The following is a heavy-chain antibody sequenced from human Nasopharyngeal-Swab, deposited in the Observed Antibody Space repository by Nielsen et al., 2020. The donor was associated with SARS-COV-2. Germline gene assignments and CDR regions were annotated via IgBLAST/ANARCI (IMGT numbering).Heavy chain of an antibody. V-gene: IGHV3-21*01. CDR2: ISSSSSFI. Sequence: GGSLRLSCAASGFTFSSYSMNWVRQAPGKGLEWVSSISSSSSFIYYADSVKGRFTISRDNAKNSLYLQMNSLRGEDTAVYYCAKTQGNYHYYMDVWGKGTTVTVSS. CDR3: AKTQGNYHYYMDV. CDR1: GFTFSSYS. J-gene: IGHJ6*03.